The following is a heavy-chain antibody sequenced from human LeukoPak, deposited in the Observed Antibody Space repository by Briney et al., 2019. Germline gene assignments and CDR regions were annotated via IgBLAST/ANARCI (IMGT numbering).Heavy chain of an antibody. D-gene: IGHD5-18*01. J-gene: IGHJ4*02. Sequence: GGSLRLSCAASGFTVSSNYMSWVRQAPGRGLEWVLVIYTVGNTYYAESVKGRFTISRDNSKNTLYLQMNSLRAEDTAVYYCARGYSYGYFDYWGQGTLVTVSS. CDR2: IYTVGNT. V-gene: IGHV3-53*01. CDR3: ARGYSYGYFDY. CDR1: GFTVSSNY.